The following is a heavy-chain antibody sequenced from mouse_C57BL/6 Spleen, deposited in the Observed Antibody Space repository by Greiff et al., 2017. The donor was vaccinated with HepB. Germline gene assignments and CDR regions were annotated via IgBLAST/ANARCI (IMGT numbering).Heavy chain of an antibody. J-gene: IGHJ3*01. CDR1: GYAFSSYW. D-gene: IGHD2-1*01. V-gene: IGHV1-80*01. CDR2: IYPGDGDT. CDR3: ARRWDGNYGAWFAY. Sequence: QVQLQQSGAELVKPGASVKISCKASGYAFSSYWMNWVKQRPGKGLEWIGQIYPGDGDTNYNGKFKGKATLTADKSSSTAYMQLSSLTSEDSAVYFCARRWDGNYGAWFAYWGQGTLVTVSA.